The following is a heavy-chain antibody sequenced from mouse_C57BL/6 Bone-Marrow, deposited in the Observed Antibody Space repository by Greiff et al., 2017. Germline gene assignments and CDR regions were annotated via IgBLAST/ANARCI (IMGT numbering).Heavy chain of an antibody. CDR2: IDPSDSYT. D-gene: IGHD2-3*01. Sequence: VQLQQPGAELVKPGASVKLSCKASGYTFTSYWMQWVKQRPGQGLEWIGEIDPSDSYTNYNQKFKGKATLTVDTSSSTAYMQLSSLTSEDSAVYYCAREVYDGYYNYAMDYWGQGTSVTVSS. J-gene: IGHJ4*01. V-gene: IGHV1-50*01. CDR1: GYTFTSYW. CDR3: AREVYDGYYNYAMDY.